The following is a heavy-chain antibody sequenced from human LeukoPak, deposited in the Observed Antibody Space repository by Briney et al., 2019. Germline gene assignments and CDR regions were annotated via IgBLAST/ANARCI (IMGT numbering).Heavy chain of an antibody. D-gene: IGHD3-22*01. J-gene: IGHJ4*02. Sequence: ASVKVSCKASGYTFTGYYMHWVRQAPGQGLEWMGWINPNSGGTNYAQKFQGRVTMTRDTSISTAYMELSRLRSDDTAVYYCARAPSGRYDSSGYYYLYCGQGTLVTVSS. V-gene: IGHV1-2*02. CDR1: GYTFTGYY. CDR2: INPNSGGT. CDR3: ARAPSGRYDSSGYYYLY.